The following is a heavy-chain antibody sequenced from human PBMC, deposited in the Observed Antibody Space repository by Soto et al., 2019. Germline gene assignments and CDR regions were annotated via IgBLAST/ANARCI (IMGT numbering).Heavy chain of an antibody. Sequence: GGSLRLSCAASGFTFSSYGMHWVRQAPGRGLEWVAVISDDENNKYYADSVKGRFTISRDNSKNTLYLQMNSLRDEDTAVYYCARGAYGDYEHYWGQGTLVTVSS. J-gene: IGHJ4*02. CDR1: GFTFSSYG. CDR3: ARGAYGDYEHY. D-gene: IGHD4-17*01. CDR2: ISDDENNK. V-gene: IGHV3-30*03.